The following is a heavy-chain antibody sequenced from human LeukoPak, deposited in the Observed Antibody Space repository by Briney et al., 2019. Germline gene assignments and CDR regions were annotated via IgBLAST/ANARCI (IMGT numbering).Heavy chain of an antibody. CDR2: IYHSGST. CDR3: ARRAGYSSNYFDY. D-gene: IGHD6-13*01. J-gene: IGHJ4*02. CDR1: GYSISSGYD. V-gene: IGHV4-38-2*02. Sequence: PSETLSLTCTVSGYSISSGYDWGWIRQPPGKGLQWIATIYHSGSTYYNPSLKSRVTISVDTSKNQFSLKLTSVTAADTAIYYCARRAGYSSNYFDYWGQGTLVTVSS.